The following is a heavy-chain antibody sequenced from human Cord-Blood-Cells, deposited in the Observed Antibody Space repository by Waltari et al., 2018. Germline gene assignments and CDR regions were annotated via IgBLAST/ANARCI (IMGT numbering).Heavy chain of an antibody. D-gene: IGHD3-3*01. CDR1: GGTFSSYA. V-gene: IGHV1-69*01. J-gene: IGHJ5*02. CDR3: ARDLGSGYWGGSTNWFDP. CDR2: IIPIFGTA. Sequence: SSVKVSCKASGGTFSSYAISWVRQAPGQGLEWMGGIIPIFGTANYAQKFQGRVTITADESTSTAYMELSSLRSEDTAVYYCARDLGSGYWGGSTNWFDPWGQGTLVTVSS.